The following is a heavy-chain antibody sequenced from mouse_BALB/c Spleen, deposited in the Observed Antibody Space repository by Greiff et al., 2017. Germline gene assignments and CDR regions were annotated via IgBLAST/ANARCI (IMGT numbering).Heavy chain of an antibody. D-gene: IGHD1-1*01. CDR2: IDPANGNT. J-gene: IGHJ4*01. V-gene: IGHV14-3*02. Sequence: EVQLQESGAELVKPGASVKLSCTASGFNIKDTYMHWVKQRPEQGLEWIGRIDPANGNTKYDPKFQGKATITADTSSNTAYLQLSSLTSEDTAVYYCASYYYGYAMDYWGQGTSVTVSS. CDR1: GFNIKDTY. CDR3: ASYYYGYAMDY.